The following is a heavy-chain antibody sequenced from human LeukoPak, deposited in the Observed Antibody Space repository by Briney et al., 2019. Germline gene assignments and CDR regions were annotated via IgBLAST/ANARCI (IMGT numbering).Heavy chain of an antibody. D-gene: IGHD5-18*01. CDR2: IYYSGST. Sequence: SETLSLTCTVSGGSISSGDYYWSWIRQPPGKGLEWIGYIYYSGSTCYNPSLKSRVTISVDTSKNQFSLKLSSVTAADTAVYYCAREGPGYSYGKGYFDYWGQGTLVTVSS. CDR3: AREGPGYSYGKGYFDY. CDR1: GGSISSGDYY. J-gene: IGHJ4*02. V-gene: IGHV4-30-4*08.